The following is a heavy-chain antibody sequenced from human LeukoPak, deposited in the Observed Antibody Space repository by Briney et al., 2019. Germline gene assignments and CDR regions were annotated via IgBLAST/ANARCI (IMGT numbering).Heavy chain of an antibody. CDR1: GFTFSSYW. J-gene: IGHJ4*02. D-gene: IGHD7-27*01. V-gene: IGHV3-7*01. CDR3: GRGHWGLDY. CDR2: IKQDGSEK. Sequence: GGSLRLSCAASGFTFSSYWMSWVRQAPGKVLEWVANIKQDGSEKYYVDSVKGPFTISRDNAKNSLYLQMNSLRAEDTAVYYCGRGHWGLDYWGQGTLVTVSS.